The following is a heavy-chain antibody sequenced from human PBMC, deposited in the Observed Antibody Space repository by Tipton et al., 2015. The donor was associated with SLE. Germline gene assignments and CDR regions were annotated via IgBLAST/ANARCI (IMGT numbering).Heavy chain of an antibody. Sequence: SLRLSCAVSGGSISSSNWWSWVRQPPGKGLEWIGEIYHSGSTNSNPSLKSRVTISVDKSKNQFSLKLSSVTVADTAVYYCARSPDFGVPGAFDIWGQGTMVTVSS. CDR3: ARSPDFGVPGAFDI. J-gene: IGHJ3*02. CDR1: GGSISSSNW. V-gene: IGHV4-4*02. D-gene: IGHD3-3*01. CDR2: IYHSGST.